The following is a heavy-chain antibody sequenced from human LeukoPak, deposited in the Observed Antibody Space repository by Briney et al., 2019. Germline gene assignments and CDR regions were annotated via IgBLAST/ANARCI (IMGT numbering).Heavy chain of an antibody. CDR2: ISSSSSTI. D-gene: IGHD3-10*01. CDR3: ARDQGVFPAGYYFDY. CDR1: GFTFSSYS. J-gene: IGHJ4*02. V-gene: IGHV3-48*04. Sequence: GGSLRLSCAASGFTFSSYSMNWVRQAPGKGLEWVSYISSSSSTIYYADSVKGRFTISRDNAKNSLYLQMNSLRAEDTAVYYCARDQGVFPAGYYFDYWGQGTLVTVSS.